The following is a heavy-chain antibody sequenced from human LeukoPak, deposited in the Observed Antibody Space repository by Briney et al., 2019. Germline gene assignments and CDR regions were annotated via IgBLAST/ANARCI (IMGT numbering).Heavy chain of an antibody. V-gene: IGHV3-64*01. CDR1: GFTFSSYA. D-gene: IGHD3-3*01. CDR2: ISSNGGST. CDR3: ARGNIFGVVRPLDV. J-gene: IGHJ6*04. Sequence: PGGSLGLSCAASGFTFSSYAMHWVRQAPGKGLEYVSAISSNGGSTYYANSVKGRFTISRDNSKNTLYLQMGSLRAEDMAVYYCARGNIFGVVRPLDVWGKGTTVTVSS.